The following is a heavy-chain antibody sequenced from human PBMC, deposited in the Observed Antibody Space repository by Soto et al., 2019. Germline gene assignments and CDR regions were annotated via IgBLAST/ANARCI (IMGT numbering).Heavy chain of an antibody. CDR1: GYTFTSYD. J-gene: IGHJ5*02. CDR3: ARGHVDTAMVTAGFDP. Sequence: QVQLVQSGAEVKKPGASVKVSCKASGYTFTSYDINWVRQATGQGLEWMGWMNPNSGNTGYAQKFQGRVTMTRNTSISPAYMELSSLRSEDTAVYYCARGHVDTAMVTAGFDPWGQGTLVTVSS. CDR2: MNPNSGNT. D-gene: IGHD5-18*01. V-gene: IGHV1-8*01.